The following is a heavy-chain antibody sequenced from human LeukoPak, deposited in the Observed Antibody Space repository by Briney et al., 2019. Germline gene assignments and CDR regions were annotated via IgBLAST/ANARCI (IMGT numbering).Heavy chain of an antibody. CDR2: INPNSGGT. CDR3: ARIRSGDTAMVIGAFDI. CDR1: GYTFTGYY. J-gene: IGHJ3*02. V-gene: IGHV1-2*02. D-gene: IGHD5-18*01. Sequence: GASVKVSCKASGYTFTGYYIHWVRQAPGQGLEWMGWINPNSGGTNYAQKFQGRVTMTRDTSISTAYMELSRLRSEDTAVYYCARIRSGDTAMVIGAFDIWGQGTMVTVSS.